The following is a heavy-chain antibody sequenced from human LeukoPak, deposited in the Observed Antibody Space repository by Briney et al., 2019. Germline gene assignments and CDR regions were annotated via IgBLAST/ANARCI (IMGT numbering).Heavy chain of an antibody. CDR3: ARGFGAVAAVYIDY. Sequence: PSETLSLTCAVYGGSFSGYYWSWIRQPPGKGLEWIGEINHSGSTNYNPSLKSRVTISVDTSKNQFSLKLSSVTAADTAVYYCARGFGAVAAVYIDYWGQGTLVTVSS. J-gene: IGHJ4*02. D-gene: IGHD6-19*01. V-gene: IGHV4-34*01. CDR1: GGSFSGYY. CDR2: INHSGST.